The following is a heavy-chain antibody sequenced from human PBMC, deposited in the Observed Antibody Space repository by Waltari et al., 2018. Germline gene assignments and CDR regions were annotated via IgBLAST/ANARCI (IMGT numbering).Heavy chain of an antibody. J-gene: IGHJ4*02. CDR2: SCRCRTYT. Sequence: EVHLVESGGGLVQPGRSLRLSCAASGFSFSAYEMNWVSQAPGRWLECLSYSCRCRTYTFFAVSVRGRFTISRDDAKNSLFLQMNSLSADDTAVYYCAREIPNCLGDCLDSWGLGTLVVVSS. D-gene: IGHD2-15*01. CDR3: AREIPNCLGDCLDS. CDR1: GFSFSAYE. V-gene: IGHV3-48*03.